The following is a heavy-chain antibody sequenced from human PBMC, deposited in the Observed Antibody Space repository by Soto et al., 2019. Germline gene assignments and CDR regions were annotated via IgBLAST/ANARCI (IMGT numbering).Heavy chain of an antibody. CDR1: GYTFTSYY. D-gene: IGHD4-17*01. Sequence: GASVKVSCKASGYTFTSYYMHWVRQAPGQGLEWMGIINPSGGSTSYAQKFQGRVTMTRDTSTSTVYMELSSLRSEDTAVYYCARDPHSPYGDYADYYYGMDVWGQGTTVTVSS. V-gene: IGHV1-46*03. J-gene: IGHJ6*02. CDR3: ARDPHSPYGDYADYYYGMDV. CDR2: INPSGGST.